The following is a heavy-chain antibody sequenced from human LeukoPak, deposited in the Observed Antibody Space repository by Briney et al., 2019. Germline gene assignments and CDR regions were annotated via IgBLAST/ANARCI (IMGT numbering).Heavy chain of an antibody. D-gene: IGHD3-10*01. CDR2: IKQDGSDI. CDR3: ARARYGSGGYFFDF. J-gene: IGHJ4*02. V-gene: IGHV3-7*04. Sequence: GGSLRLSCAASGFNFNSNWMSWVRQAPGKGLECVANIKQDGSDIYFVDSVKGRFTISRDNAKNSLYLQMNSLRGEDTAVYYCARARYGSGGYFFDFWGQGTLVTVSS. CDR1: GFNFNSNW.